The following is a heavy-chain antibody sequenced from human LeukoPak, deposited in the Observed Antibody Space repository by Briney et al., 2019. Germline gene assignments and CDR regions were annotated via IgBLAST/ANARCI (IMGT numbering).Heavy chain of an antibody. D-gene: IGHD5-12*01. V-gene: IGHV3-30-3*01. CDR1: GFPFSSYA. J-gene: IGHJ4*02. CDR3: ARGDGGYDSTVAY. CDR2: ISYDGSNK. Sequence: PGGSLRLSCAASGFPFSSYALHWVRQAPGKGLEWVAVISYDGSNKYYADSVKGRFTISRDNSKNTLYLQMSSLRAEDTAVYYCARGDGGYDSTVAYWGQGTLVTVSS.